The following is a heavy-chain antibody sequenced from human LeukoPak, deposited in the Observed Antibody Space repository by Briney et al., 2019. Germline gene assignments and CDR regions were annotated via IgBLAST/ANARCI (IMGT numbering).Heavy chain of an antibody. CDR3: ARDASKREVNWFDP. CDR1: GYTFTGYY. Sequence: ASVKVSCKASGYTFTGYYMHWVRQAPGQGLERMGWINPNSGGTNYAQKFQGRVTMTRDTSISTAYMELSRLRSDDTAVYYCARDASKREVNWFDPWGQGTLVTVSS. CDR2: INPNSGGT. J-gene: IGHJ5*02. D-gene: IGHD1-26*01. V-gene: IGHV1-2*02.